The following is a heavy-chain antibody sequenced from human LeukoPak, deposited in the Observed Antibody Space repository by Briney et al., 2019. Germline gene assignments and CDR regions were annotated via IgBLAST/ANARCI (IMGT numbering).Heavy chain of an antibody. Sequence: GASVRVSCKASGYTFTSYGISWVRRAPGQGREWMGWISAYNGNTNYAQKLQGRVTMTTDTSTSTAYMELRSLRSDDTAVYYCARVYSSGWYEDYWGQGTLVTVSS. D-gene: IGHD6-19*01. CDR1: GYTFTSYG. CDR3: ARVYSSGWYEDY. V-gene: IGHV1-18*01. J-gene: IGHJ4*02. CDR2: ISAYNGNT.